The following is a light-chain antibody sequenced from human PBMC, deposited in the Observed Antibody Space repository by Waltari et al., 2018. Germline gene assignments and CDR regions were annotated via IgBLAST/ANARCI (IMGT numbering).Light chain of an antibody. Sequence: DIVMTQSPDSLAVSLGERATINCKSSRSVLYTSNNKYYLAWYQQKPGQPPKLLIYWASTLDSGVPDRFSGSGSGTDFTLTISSLQAEDVAVYSCQQYYSSPTTFGQGTKVEIK. CDR1: RSVLYTSNNKYY. J-gene: IGKJ1*01. V-gene: IGKV4-1*01. CDR3: QQYYSSPTT. CDR2: WAS.